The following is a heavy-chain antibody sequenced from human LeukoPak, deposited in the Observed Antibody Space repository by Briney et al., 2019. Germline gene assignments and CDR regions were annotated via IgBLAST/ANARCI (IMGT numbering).Heavy chain of an antibody. CDR3: ARLGLRDTRFDP. J-gene: IGHJ5*02. Sequence: GESLKISCKGCEYSFTSYWIGGVRPMPGRGLEWMGIIYPGDSDTSYSPSFQGQVTISADMSSSTAYIQWSTLKASDTAMYYCARLGLRDTRFDPWGKGPLVTVSS. CDR1: EYSFTSYW. CDR2: IYPGDSDT. D-gene: IGHD3-16*01. V-gene: IGHV5-51*01.